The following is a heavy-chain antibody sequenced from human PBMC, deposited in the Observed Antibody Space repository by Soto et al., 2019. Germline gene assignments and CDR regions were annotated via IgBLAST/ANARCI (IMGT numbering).Heavy chain of an antibody. CDR3: AHQASSGWYTRTGDWYFDL. CDR2: IYWDDDK. V-gene: IGHV2-5*02. J-gene: IGHJ2*01. CDR1: GFSLSTSGVG. Sequence: ESGPTLVNPTQTLTLTCTFSGFSLSTSGVGVGWIRQPPGKALEWLALIYWDDDKRYSPSLKSRLTITKDTSKNQVVLTMTNMDPVDTATYYCAHQASSGWYTRTGDWYFDLWGRGTLVTVSS. D-gene: IGHD6-19*01.